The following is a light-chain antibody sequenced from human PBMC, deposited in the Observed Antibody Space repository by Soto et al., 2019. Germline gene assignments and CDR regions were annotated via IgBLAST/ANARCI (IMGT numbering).Light chain of an antibody. CDR1: QHINSW. CDR3: QQANTFALT. J-gene: IGKJ4*01. CDR2: SAS. Sequence: DIQMTQSPSSLSASVGDRVTITCRASQHINSWLAWYQQKSGKAPKLLIYSASSLVSGVPSRFSGSGSGTDFTLTISSLQPEDFATYDCQQANTFALTFGGGTKVDIK. V-gene: IGKV1-12*01.